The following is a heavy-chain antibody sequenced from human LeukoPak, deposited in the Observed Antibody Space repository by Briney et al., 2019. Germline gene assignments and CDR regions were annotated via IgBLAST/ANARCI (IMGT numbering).Heavy chain of an antibody. V-gene: IGHV4-39*01. J-gene: IGHJ6*03. CDR2: IYYSGST. Sequence: PSETLSRTCTVSSGSISSSSYYWGWIRQPPGKVLEWIGSIYYSGSTCYNPSLKSRVTISVDTSKNQFSLKLSSVTAADTAVYYCARLVGDYGFLNYYYYYMDVWGKGTTVTISS. D-gene: IGHD4-17*01. CDR1: SGSISSSSYY. CDR3: ARLVGDYGFLNYYYYYMDV.